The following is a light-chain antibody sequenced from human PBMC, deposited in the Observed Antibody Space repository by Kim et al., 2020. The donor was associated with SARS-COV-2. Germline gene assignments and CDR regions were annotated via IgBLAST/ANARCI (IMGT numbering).Light chain of an antibody. CDR1: QSIKNY. V-gene: IGKV1-39*01. J-gene: IGKJ2*01. CDR3: QQTYST. CDR2: GAS. Sequence: DIQMTQSPSSLSASVGDRVTITCRASQSIKNYLNWYQQKPRKAPKLLIYGASNLQSGVPSRFSGGGSVTEFTLTISSLQPEDSATYYCQQTYSTFGQGTKLEI.